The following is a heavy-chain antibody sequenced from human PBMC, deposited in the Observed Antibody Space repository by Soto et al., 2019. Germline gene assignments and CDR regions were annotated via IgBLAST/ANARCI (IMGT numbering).Heavy chain of an antibody. Sequence: ASVKVSCKASGYTFTSYDINWVRQATGQGLEWMGWMNPNSGNTGYAQKFQGRVTMTRNTSISTAYMELSSLRSEDTAVYYCATGVRYSSGVGFWGQGTLVTVSS. CDR1: GYTFTSYD. CDR2: MNPNSGNT. V-gene: IGHV1-8*01. J-gene: IGHJ4*02. D-gene: IGHD6-19*01. CDR3: ATGVRYSSGVGF.